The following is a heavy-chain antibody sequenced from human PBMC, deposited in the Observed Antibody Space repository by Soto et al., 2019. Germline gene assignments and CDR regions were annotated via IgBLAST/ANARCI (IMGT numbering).Heavy chain of an antibody. D-gene: IGHD3-22*01. CDR1: GYSFTSYW. Sequence: GESLKISCKGSGYSFTSYWISWVRQMPGKGLEWMGRIDPSDSYTNYSPSFQGHVTISADRSISTAYLQWSSLKASDTAMYYCARGGPHYDSSGYPAYWGQGTLVTVSS. J-gene: IGHJ4*02. V-gene: IGHV5-10-1*01. CDR3: ARGGPHYDSSGYPAY. CDR2: IDPSDSYT.